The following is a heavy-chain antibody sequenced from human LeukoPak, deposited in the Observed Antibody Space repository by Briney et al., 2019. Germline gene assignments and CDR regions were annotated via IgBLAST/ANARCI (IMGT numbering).Heavy chain of an antibody. CDR1: GFTFSSYS. J-gene: IGHJ4*02. V-gene: IGHV3-21*01. Sequence: PGGSLRLSCAASGFTFSSYSMNWVRQAPGKGLEWVSSISSSSSYIYYADSVKGRFTISRDNAKNSLYLQMNSLRAEDTAVYYCARVGYGGYGVLDYWGQGILVTVSS. D-gene: IGHD4-17*01. CDR3: ARVGYGGYGVLDY. CDR2: ISSSSSYI.